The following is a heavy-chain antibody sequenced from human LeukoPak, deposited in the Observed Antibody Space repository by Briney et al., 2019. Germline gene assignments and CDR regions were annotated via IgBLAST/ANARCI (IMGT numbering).Heavy chain of an antibody. CDR2: ISYDGSNK. Sequence: HPGGSLRLSCAASGFTFSSYGMHWVRQAPGKGLEWVAVISYDGSNKYYADSVKGRFTISRDNPKNTLYLQMNSLRAEDTAVYYCAKDLLYGAPLSSLDYWGQGTLVTVSS. CDR1: GFTFSSYG. D-gene: IGHD4-17*01. V-gene: IGHV3-30*18. CDR3: AKDLLYGAPLSSLDY. J-gene: IGHJ4*02.